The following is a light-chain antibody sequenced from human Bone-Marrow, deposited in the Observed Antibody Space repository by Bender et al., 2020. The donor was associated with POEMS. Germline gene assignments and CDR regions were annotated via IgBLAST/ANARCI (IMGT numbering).Light chain of an antibody. Sequence: QSALTQPASVSGSPGQSIAISCNGTTSDVGGYNHVSWYQQHAGEAPKLLIYDVSNRPSGGSNRFSGSKSGTSASLAIPGLQAEDEGDYYCQSYDNSLGGWVFGGGTKLTVL. V-gene: IGLV2-14*03. CDR3: QSYDNSLGGWV. CDR1: TSDVGGYNH. CDR2: DVS. J-gene: IGLJ3*02.